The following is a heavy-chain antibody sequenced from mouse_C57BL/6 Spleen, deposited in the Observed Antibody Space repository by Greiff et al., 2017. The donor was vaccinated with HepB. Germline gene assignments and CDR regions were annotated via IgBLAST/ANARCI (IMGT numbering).Heavy chain of an antibody. D-gene: IGHD1-1*01. V-gene: IGHV1-64*01. CDR2: IHPNSGST. J-gene: IGHJ4*01. Sequence: VQLQQPGAELVKPGASVKLSCKASGYTFTSYWMHWVKQRPGQGLEWIGMIHPNSGSTNYNEKFKSKATLTVDKSSSTAYMQLSSLTSEDSAVYYCPLSYGFSYSINFFGQGTSVTVSS. CDR3: PLSYGFSYSINF. CDR1: GYTFTSYW.